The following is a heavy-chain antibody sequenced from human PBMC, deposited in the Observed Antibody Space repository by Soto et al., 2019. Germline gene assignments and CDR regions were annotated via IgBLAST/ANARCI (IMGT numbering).Heavy chain of an antibody. Sequence: SETLSLTWTVSGGSISDYSWSWIRQPPGKGLEWIGYIHYSGSTNYNLSLKSRVTVSVDTSKNQFFLKLSSVIAADTAMYYCARHHRFCSGGACYALDHWGQGTLVTVSS. D-gene: IGHD2-15*01. CDR2: IHYSGST. CDR3: ARHHRFCSGGACYALDH. V-gene: IGHV4-59*08. J-gene: IGHJ4*02. CDR1: GGSISDYS.